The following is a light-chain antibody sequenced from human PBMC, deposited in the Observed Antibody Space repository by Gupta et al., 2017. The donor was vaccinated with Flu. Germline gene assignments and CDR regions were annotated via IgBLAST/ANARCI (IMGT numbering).Light chain of an antibody. CDR2: KAS. J-gene: IGKJ5*01. CDR3: QQYSRYST. CDR1: QSISWW. Sequence: DIQMTQSPSTLSASEGDRVTITCRASQSISWWVAWYQQKPGKAPKLLIQKASTLETGVPSRFSGRASGTEFTLTISNLQPDDLATYYCQQYSRYSTFGQGTRLEIK. V-gene: IGKV1-5*03.